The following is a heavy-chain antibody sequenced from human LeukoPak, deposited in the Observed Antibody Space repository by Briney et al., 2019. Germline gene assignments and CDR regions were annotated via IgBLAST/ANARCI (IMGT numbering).Heavy chain of an antibody. J-gene: IGHJ2*01. CDR3: ARAFKVPSWYFDL. CDR1: GFTFSSYE. V-gene: IGHV3-48*03. Sequence: TGGSLRLSCAASGFTFSSYEMNWVRQAPGKGLEWVPYISSSGSTIYYADSVRGRFTISRDNAKNSLYLQMNSLRAEDTAVYYCARAFKVPSWYFDLWGRGTLVTVSS. CDR2: ISSSGSTI.